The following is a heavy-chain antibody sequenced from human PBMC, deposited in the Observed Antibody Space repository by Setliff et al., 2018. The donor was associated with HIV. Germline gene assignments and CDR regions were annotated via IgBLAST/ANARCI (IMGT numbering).Heavy chain of an antibody. CDR3: ASPLTSYGGNLFDY. V-gene: IGHV3-23*01. J-gene: IGHJ4*02. CDR2: IGASGDST. D-gene: IGHD4-17*01. CDR1: GFTFSRYA. Sequence: PGGSLRLSCAASGFTFSRYAMNWVRQAPGKWLEWVSTIGASGDSTYYADPVRGRFTISRDNSKNTLYLQMNSLRAEDTAVYYCASPLTSYGGNLFDYWGQGTLVTVSS.